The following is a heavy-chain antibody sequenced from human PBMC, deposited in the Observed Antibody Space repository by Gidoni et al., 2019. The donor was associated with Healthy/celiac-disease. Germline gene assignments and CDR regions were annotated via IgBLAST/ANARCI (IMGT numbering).Heavy chain of an antibody. V-gene: IGHV3-23*01. Sequence: EVQLLESGGGLVQPGGSLRLSCAASGFTFSSYAMSWVRQAPGKGLGWVSAISGSGGRKYYADSVKGRFNISRDNSKNTLYLQMNSLRAEDTAVYYCAKGGRGEWRDLPLDYWGQGTLVTVSS. J-gene: IGHJ4*02. CDR1: GFTFSSYA. CDR2: ISGSGGRK. D-gene: IGHD3-16*01. CDR3: AKGGRGEWRDLPLDY.